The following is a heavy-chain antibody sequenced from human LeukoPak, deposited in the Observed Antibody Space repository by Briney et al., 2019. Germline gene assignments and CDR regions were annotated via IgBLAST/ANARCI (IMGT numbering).Heavy chain of an antibody. V-gene: IGHV3-23*01. D-gene: IGHD3-22*01. CDR1: GFPFRNYA. CDR2: ISGSGGGT. J-gene: IGHJ4*02. CDR3: AKESAYFYDSNGRTR. Sequence: PGGSLRLSCAASGFPFRNYAMDWVRQAPGKGLEWISVISGSGGGTYYADSVRGRFTISKDNSKNMLYLQMNSLRAEDTAVYYCAKESAYFYDSNGRTRWGQGTLVTVSS.